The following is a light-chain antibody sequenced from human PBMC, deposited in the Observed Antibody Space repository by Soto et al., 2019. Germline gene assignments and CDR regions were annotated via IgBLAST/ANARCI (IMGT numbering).Light chain of an antibody. CDR1: QSVSSSY. CDR2: GAS. J-gene: IGKJ3*01. Sequence: EIVLTQSPGTLSLSPGERATLSCMASQSVSSSYLAWYQQKPGQAPRLLIYGASSRATGIPDRFSGSGSGTDFTLTISRLEPEDFAVYYCQQYGRSLFTFGPGTKVDIK. V-gene: IGKV3-20*01. CDR3: QQYGRSLFT.